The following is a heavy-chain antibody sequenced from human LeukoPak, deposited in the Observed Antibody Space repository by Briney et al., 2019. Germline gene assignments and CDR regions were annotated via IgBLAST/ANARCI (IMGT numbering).Heavy chain of an antibody. V-gene: IGHV1-46*01. Sequence: ASVKVSCKASGYTFTSYYMHWVRQAPGQGLEWMGIINPSGGSTSYAQKFQGRVTMTRDMSTSTVYMELSSLRSEDTAVYYCARGIGDRFRLQHVIDYWGRGTLVTVSS. J-gene: IGHJ4*02. D-gene: IGHD2-21*02. CDR2: INPSGGST. CDR3: ARGIGDRFRLQHVIDY. CDR1: GYTFTSYY.